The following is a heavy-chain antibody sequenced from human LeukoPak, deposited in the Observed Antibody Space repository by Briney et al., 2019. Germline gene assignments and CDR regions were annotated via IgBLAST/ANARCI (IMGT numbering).Heavy chain of an antibody. CDR1: GFTFSDYY. V-gene: IGHV3-11*01. J-gene: IGHJ4*02. D-gene: IGHD3-10*01. CDR3: AKHLWRDLLWFGEGYYFGY. Sequence: GGSLRLSCAASGFTFSDYYMSWIRQAPGKGLEWVSYISSSGSTIYYADSVKGRFTISRDNSKNTLYLQMNSLRAEDTAVYYCAKHLWRDLLWFGEGYYFGYWGQGTLVTVSS. CDR2: ISSSGSTI.